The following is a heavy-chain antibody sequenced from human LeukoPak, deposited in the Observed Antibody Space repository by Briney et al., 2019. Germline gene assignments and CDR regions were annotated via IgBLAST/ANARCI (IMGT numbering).Heavy chain of an antibody. Sequence: PGGSLRLSCAASGFTFSSYGMHWVRQAPGKGLEWVSYISSSSSTIYYADSVKGRFTISRDNAKNSLYLQMNSLRAEDTAVYYCAREPRQWLVGSTFNYFDYWGQGTLVTVSS. CDR3: AREPRQWLVGSTFNYFDY. J-gene: IGHJ4*02. CDR2: ISSSSSTI. D-gene: IGHD6-19*01. V-gene: IGHV3-48*04. CDR1: GFTFSSYG.